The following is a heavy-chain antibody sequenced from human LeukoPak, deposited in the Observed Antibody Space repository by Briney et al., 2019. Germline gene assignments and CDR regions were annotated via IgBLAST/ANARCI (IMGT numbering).Heavy chain of an antibody. CDR2: IYYSGST. V-gene: IGHV4-59*01. CDR1: GGSISTYY. J-gene: IGHJ1*01. CDR3: ARSRPHYYDSYFQH. D-gene: IGHD3-22*01. Sequence: SETLSLTCTVSGGSISTYYWSWIRQPPGKGLEWIGYIYYSGSTNYNPSLKSRVTISVDTSKNQFSLKLSSVTAADTAVYYCARSRPHYYDSYFQHWGQGTLVTVSS.